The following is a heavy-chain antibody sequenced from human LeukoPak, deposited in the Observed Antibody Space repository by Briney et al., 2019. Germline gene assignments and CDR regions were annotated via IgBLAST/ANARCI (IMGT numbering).Heavy chain of an antibody. D-gene: IGHD6-19*01. Sequence: SETLSLTCTVSGGSVSSGSYYWSWIRQPPGKGLEWIGYIYYSGSTNYNPSLKSRVTISVDTSKNQFSLKLSSVTAADTAVYYCARSGGAYSSGWSHYFDYWGQGTLVTVSS. CDR2: IYYSGST. CDR1: GGSVSSGSYY. V-gene: IGHV4-61*01. J-gene: IGHJ4*02. CDR3: ARSGGAYSSGWSHYFDY.